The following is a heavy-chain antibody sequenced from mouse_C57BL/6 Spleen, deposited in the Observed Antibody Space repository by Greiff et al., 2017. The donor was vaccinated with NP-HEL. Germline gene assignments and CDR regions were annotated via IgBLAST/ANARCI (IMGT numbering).Heavy chain of an antibody. Sequence: EVQLQQSGPELVKPGASVKISCKASGYTFTDYYMNWVKQSHGKSLEWIGDINPNNGGTSYNQKFKGKATLTVDKSSSTAYMELRSLTSEDSAVYYCARIGYYGSSYVPFAYWGQGTTLTVSS. CDR2: INPNNGGT. J-gene: IGHJ2*01. CDR3: ARIGYYGSSYVPFAY. D-gene: IGHD1-1*01. CDR1: GYTFTDYY. V-gene: IGHV1-26*01.